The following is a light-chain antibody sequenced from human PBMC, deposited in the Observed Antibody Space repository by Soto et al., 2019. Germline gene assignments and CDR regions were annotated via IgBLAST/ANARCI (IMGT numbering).Light chain of an antibody. CDR1: QSVGSH. V-gene: IGKV3-15*01. Sequence: EIRMTQSPGTLSVSPGERVTLSCGASQSVGSHLAWYQQKPGQAPRLLIYSASTRATGIPDRFSGSGSGTEFTLTISSLQSEDFAIYYCQQYNDWVLWTFGQGTKVDIK. CDR3: QQYNDWVLWT. CDR2: SAS. J-gene: IGKJ1*01.